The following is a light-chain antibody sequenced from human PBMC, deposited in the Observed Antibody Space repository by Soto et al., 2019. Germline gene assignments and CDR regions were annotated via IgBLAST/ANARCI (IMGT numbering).Light chain of an antibody. CDR3: ASWDDSLNGVV. CDR1: RSSIGTSS. Sequence: QSVLTQPPSASGTPGQRVTISCSGSRSSIGTSSVTWYQQLPGTAPKLLIYNSDQRPSGVPDRFSGSKSGTSASLAISGLQSEDEADYYCASWDDSLNGVVFGGGTKVTVL. V-gene: IGLV1-44*01. J-gene: IGLJ2*01. CDR2: NSD.